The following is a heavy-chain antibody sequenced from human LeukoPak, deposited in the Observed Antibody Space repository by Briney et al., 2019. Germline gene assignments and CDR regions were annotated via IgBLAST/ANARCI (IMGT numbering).Heavy chain of an antibody. D-gene: IGHD2-2*01. Sequence: GGSLRLSCELSGFTFRRYAMHWVRQAPGKGLEWLAVVSYDGGNEYYADFVKGRFTISRGKSRNTAFLQMDSLRHEDTGVYFCARDRYASRSYVMDVWGQGTTVVVSS. CDR1: GFTFRRYA. V-gene: IGHV3-30*04. CDR3: ARDRYASRSYVMDV. CDR2: VSYDGGNE. J-gene: IGHJ6*02.